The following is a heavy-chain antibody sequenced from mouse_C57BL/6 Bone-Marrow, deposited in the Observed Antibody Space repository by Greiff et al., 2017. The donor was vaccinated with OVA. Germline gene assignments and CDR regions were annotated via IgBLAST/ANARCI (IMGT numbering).Heavy chain of an antibody. J-gene: IGHJ3*01. CDR1: GFTFSSYA. CDR2: ISSGGDYI. CDR3: TRDRTGGFAY. Sequence: EVQGVESGAGLVKPGGSLKLSCAASGFTFSSYAMSWVRQTPEKRLEWVAYISSGGDYIYYADTVKGRFTISRDNARNTLYLQMSSLKSEDTAMYYCTRDRTGGFAYWGQGTLVTVSA. D-gene: IGHD4-1*01. V-gene: IGHV5-9-1*02.